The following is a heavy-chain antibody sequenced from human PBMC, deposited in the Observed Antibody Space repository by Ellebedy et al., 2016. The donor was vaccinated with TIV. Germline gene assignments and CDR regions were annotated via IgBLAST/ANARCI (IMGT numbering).Heavy chain of an antibody. V-gene: IGHV1-18*01. Sequence: AASVKVSCKSSGYTFIAYGISWVRQAPGQGLDWMGWVSAYSGNTNYADNLQGRVTMTTDTSTDTANMELRSLRSDDTAVYYGARYSGSGTYYRNGMDGWGQGTTVTVSS. CDR1: GYTFIAYG. D-gene: IGHD3-10*01. CDR3: ARYSGSGTYYRNGMDG. CDR2: VSAYSGNT. J-gene: IGHJ6*02.